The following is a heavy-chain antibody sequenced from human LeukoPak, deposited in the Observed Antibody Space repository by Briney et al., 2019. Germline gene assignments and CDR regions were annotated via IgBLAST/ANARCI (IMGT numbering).Heavy chain of an antibody. D-gene: IGHD2-21*01. CDR2: IWYDGSNK. Sequence: PGGSLRLSCAASGFTFSSYGMHWVRQAPGKGLEWVAVIWYDGSNKYYADSVKGRFTISRGNSKNTLYLQMNSLRAEDTAVYYCARDARQVMWGYYFDYWGQGTLVTVSS. CDR3: ARDARQVMWGYYFDY. V-gene: IGHV3-33*01. CDR1: GFTFSSYG. J-gene: IGHJ4*02.